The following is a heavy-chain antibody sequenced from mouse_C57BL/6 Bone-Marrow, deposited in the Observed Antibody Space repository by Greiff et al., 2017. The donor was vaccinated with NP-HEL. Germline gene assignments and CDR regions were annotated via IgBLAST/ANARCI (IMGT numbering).Heavy chain of an antibody. Sequence: EVQVVESGPGLVKPSQSLSLTCSVTGYSITSGYYWNWIRQFPGNKLEWMCYISYDGSNNYNPSLKNRISITRDTSKNQFFLKLNSVTTEDTATYYCAREGPTGRAYYAMDYWGQGTSVTVSS. CDR1: GYSITSGYY. V-gene: IGHV3-6*01. J-gene: IGHJ4*01. CDR3: AREGPTGRAYYAMDY. D-gene: IGHD1-1*01. CDR2: ISYDGSN.